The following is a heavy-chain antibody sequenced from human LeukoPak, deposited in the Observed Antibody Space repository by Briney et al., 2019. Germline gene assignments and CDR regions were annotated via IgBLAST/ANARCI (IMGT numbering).Heavy chain of an antibody. J-gene: IGHJ4*02. D-gene: IGHD6-13*01. CDR1: GGSISSYY. CDR3: ARSRGIISDSTLDY. V-gene: IGHV4-4*07. CDR2: IYTSGST. Sequence: SETLSLTCTVSGGSISSYYWSWIRQPAGKGLEWIGRIYTSGSTNYNPSLKSRVTISVDTSKNQFSLKLSSVTAADTAVYYCARSRGIISDSTLDYWGQGTLVTVSS.